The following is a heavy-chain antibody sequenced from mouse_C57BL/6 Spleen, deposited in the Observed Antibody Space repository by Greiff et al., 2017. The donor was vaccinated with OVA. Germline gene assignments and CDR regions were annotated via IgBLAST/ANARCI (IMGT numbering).Heavy chain of an antibody. V-gene: IGHV3-6*01. J-gene: IGHJ1*03. CDR2: ISYDGSN. CDR1: GYSITSGYY. CDR3: DTVVTTAGYFDV. Sequence: EVKLQESGPGLVKPSQSLSLTCSVTGYSITSGYYWNWIRQFPGNKLEWMGYISYDGSNNYNPSLKNRISITRDTSKNQFFLKLNSVTTEDTATNDCDTVVTTAGYFDVWGTGTTVTVSS. D-gene: IGHD2-2*01.